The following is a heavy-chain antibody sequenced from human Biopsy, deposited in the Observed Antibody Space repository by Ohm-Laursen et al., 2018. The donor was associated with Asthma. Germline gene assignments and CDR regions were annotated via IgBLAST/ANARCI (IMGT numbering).Heavy chain of an antibody. J-gene: IGHJ6*02. CDR2: ISFDGSNK. Sequence: SLRLSCAAPGFTFSNYGMHWVRQAPGKGLDWVAVISFDGSNKNYTDSVKGRFTISRDNSRNTLHLQMNSLRAGDSAVYYCTRDRFYNSVTSESFYYGVDVWGQGTTVTVSS. V-gene: IGHV3-30*03. CDR1: GFTFSNYG. CDR3: TRDRFYNSVTSESFYYGVDV. D-gene: IGHD2-21*02.